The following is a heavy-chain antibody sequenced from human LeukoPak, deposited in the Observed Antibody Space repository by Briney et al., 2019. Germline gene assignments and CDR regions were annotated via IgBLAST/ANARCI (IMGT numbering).Heavy chain of an antibody. J-gene: IGHJ3*02. CDR3: ARSVGWSGAFDI. V-gene: IGHV4-61*05. D-gene: IGHD1-14*01. Sequence: PSETLSLTCTVSGGSISSSSYYWSWIRQPPGKGLEWIGYIYYSGRTNYNPSLESRVAISIDTSRTQFSLKLSSVTAADTAVYYCARSVGWSGAFDIWGQGTMVTVSS. CDR2: IYYSGRT. CDR1: GGSISSSSYY.